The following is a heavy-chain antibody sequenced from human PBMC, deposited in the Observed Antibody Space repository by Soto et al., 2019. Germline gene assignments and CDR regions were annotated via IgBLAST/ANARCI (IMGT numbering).Heavy chain of an antibody. D-gene: IGHD3-3*01. CDR3: AKAQGGQSYAFWTGYDY. J-gene: IGHJ4*02. CDR2: VSGSGAST. Sequence: EVQLLESGGGWLQPGGSLRLSCAASGFPFSSHAMSWVRQAPGKGLEWVSGVSGSGASTYYAHSVKGRFTISRDNSKNTRYLQMNSLRAEDTAVYYCAKAQGGQSYAFWTGYDYWGQGTLVTVSS. V-gene: IGHV3-23*01. CDR1: GFPFSSHA.